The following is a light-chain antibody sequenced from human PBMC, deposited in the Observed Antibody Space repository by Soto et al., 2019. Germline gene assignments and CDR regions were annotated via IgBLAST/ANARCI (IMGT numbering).Light chain of an antibody. CDR3: QQRSNRPLT. V-gene: IGKV3-11*01. J-gene: IGKJ4*01. Sequence: EIVLTQSPATLSLSPGERATLSCRASQSVSSNLAWYQQKPGQAPRLLIYDASNRATGIPARFSGSGSGTDFTLTISSLEPEDFAVYDCQQRSNRPLTFGGGTKVEIK. CDR1: QSVSSN. CDR2: DAS.